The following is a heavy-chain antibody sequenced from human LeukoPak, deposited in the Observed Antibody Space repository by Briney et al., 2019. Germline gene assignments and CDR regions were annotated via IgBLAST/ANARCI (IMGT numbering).Heavy chain of an antibody. CDR3: AIGFEYYYMDV. J-gene: IGHJ6*03. V-gene: IGHV4-38-2*01. CDR1: GYSISSGYY. D-gene: IGHD3-9*01. CDR2: IYHSGST. Sequence: PSETLFLTCAVSGYSISSGYYWGWIRQPPGKGLEWIGSIYHSGSTYYNPPLKSRVTISVDTSKNQFSLKLSSVTAADTAVYYCAIGFEYYYMDVWGKGTTVTVSS.